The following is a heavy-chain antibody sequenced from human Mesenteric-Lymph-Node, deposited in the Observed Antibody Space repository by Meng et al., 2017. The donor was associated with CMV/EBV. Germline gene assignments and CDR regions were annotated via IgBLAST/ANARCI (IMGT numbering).Heavy chain of an antibody. CDR1: GGSISSSSYY. V-gene: IGHV4-39*01. CDR3: ARHFSSSWYSYFDY. CDR2: IYYSGST. D-gene: IGHD6-13*01. Sequence: GSLRLSCTVSGGSISSSSYYWGWIRQPPGKGLEWIGSIYYSGSTYYNPSLKRRVTISVDTSKNQFSLKLSSVTAADTAVYYCARHFSSSWYSYFDYWGQETLVTVSS. J-gene: IGHJ4*02.